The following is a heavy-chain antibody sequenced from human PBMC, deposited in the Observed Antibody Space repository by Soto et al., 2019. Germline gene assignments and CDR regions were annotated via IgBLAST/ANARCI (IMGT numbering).Heavy chain of an antibody. J-gene: IGHJ4*02. CDR3: AHNGLTLSLDY. V-gene: IGHV2-5*02. CDR1: GFSLSTSGGG. D-gene: IGHD1-20*01. Sequence: SGPTLVNPTQTHTLTFPFSGFSLSTSGGGVGWIRQPPGKALEWLALIYWDDDKRYSPSLKSRLTITKDTSKNQVVLTMTNMDPVDTATYYCAHNGLTLSLDYWGQGTLVTVSS. CDR2: IYWDDDK.